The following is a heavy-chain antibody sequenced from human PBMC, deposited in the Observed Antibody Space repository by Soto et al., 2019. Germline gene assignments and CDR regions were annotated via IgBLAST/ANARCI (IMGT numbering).Heavy chain of an antibody. CDR2: ISYDGSNK. CDR1: GFTFSSYG. Sequence: GESLKISCAASGFTFSSYGMHWVRQAPGKGLEWVAVISYDGSNKYYADSVKGRFTISRDNSKNTLYLQMNSLRAEDTAVYYCATLIAYGYETDARLEDYWGQGTLVTVSS. CDR3: ATLIAYGYETDARLEDY. J-gene: IGHJ4*02. V-gene: IGHV3-30*03. D-gene: IGHD5-18*01.